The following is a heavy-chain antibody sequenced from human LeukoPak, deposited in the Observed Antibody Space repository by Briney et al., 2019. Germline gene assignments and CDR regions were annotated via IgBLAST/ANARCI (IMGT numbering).Heavy chain of an antibody. Sequence: GGSLRLSCAASGFTFSSYGMHWVRQAPGKGLEWVAFIRYDGSNKYYADSVKGRFTISRDSSKNTLYLQMNSLRAEDTAVYYCAKDRGYYDSSGYYLYWGQGTLVTVSS. D-gene: IGHD3-22*01. CDR2: IRYDGSNK. CDR3: AKDRGYYDSSGYYLY. V-gene: IGHV3-30*02. J-gene: IGHJ4*02. CDR1: GFTFSSYG.